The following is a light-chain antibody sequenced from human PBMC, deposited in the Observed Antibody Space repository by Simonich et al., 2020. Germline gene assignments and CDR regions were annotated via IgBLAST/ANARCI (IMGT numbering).Light chain of an antibody. CDR3: MQSIQLPRIT. Sequence: DIVMTQTPLSLSVTPGQPASLSCKSSQSLLHSDGKTYLYWYLQKPGQSPQLLIYEVSNRLSGVTDRFSGSGSGTDFTLKISRVEAEDVGVYYCMQSIQLPRITFGQGTRLEIK. CDR1: QSLLHSDGKTY. CDR2: EVS. V-gene: IGKV2D-29*02. J-gene: IGKJ5*01.